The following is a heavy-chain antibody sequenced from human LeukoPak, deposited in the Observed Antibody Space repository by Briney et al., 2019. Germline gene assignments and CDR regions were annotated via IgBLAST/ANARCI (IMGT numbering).Heavy chain of an antibody. CDR3: ARYGSGSYLFDY. CDR2: ISSSSSYI. Sequence: GGSLRLSCAASGFTFSCYSMNWVRQAPGKGLEWVSSISSSSSYIYYADSVKGRFTISRDNAKNSLYLQMNSLRAEDTAVYYCARYGSGSYLFDYWGQGTLVTVSS. J-gene: IGHJ4*02. V-gene: IGHV3-21*01. CDR1: GFTFSCYS. D-gene: IGHD3-10*01.